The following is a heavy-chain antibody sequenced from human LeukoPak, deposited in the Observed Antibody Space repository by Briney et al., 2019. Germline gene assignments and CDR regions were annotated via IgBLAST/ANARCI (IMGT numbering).Heavy chain of an antibody. J-gene: IGHJ4*02. CDR1: GGTFSSYA. Sequence: SVKVSCKASGGTFSSYAISWVRQAPGQGLEWMGRIIPILGIANYAQKFQGRVTITADKSTSTAYMELSSLRSGDTAVYYCAPSAKQQLVYFDYWGQGTLVTVSS. CDR2: IIPILGIA. D-gene: IGHD6-13*01. V-gene: IGHV1-69*04. CDR3: APSAKQQLVYFDY.